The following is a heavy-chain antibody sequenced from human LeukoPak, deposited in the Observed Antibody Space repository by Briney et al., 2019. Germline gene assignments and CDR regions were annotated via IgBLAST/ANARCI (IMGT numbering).Heavy chain of an antibody. J-gene: IGHJ5*02. Sequence: GGSLRLSCAASGFTFSSYAMSWVRQAPGKGLERVSAISGSGGSTYYADSVKGRFTISRDNSKNTLYLQMNSLRAEDTAVYYCAKDRDYGDYEDWFDPWGQGTLVTVSS. CDR1: GFTFSSYA. CDR2: ISGSGGST. D-gene: IGHD4-17*01. CDR3: AKDRDYGDYEDWFDP. V-gene: IGHV3-23*01.